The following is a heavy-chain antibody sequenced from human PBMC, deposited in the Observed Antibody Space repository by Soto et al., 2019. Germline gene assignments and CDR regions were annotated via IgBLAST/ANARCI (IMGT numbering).Heavy chain of an antibody. Sequence: ASVKVSCKASGGTFSSYAISWVRQAPGQGLEWMGGIIPIFGTANYAQKFQGRVTITADESTSTAYMELSSLRSEDTAVYYCARFNGNYVGYYFDYWGQGTLVTVSS. V-gene: IGHV1-69*13. CDR3: ARFNGNYVGYYFDY. CDR1: GGTFSSYA. CDR2: IIPIFGTA. J-gene: IGHJ4*02. D-gene: IGHD4-17*01.